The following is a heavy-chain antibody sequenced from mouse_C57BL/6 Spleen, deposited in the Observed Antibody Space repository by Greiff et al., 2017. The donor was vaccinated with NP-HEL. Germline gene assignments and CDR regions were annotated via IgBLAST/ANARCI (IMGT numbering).Heavy chain of an antibody. V-gene: IGHV5-4*01. Sequence: EVKVVESGGGLVKPGGSLKLSCAASGFTFSSYAMSWVRQTPEKRLEWVATISDGGSYTYYPDNVKGRFTISRDNAKNNLYLQMSHLKSEDTAMYYCARERGFYSNYDWFAYWGQGTLVTVSA. J-gene: IGHJ3*01. D-gene: IGHD2-5*01. CDR1: GFTFSSYA. CDR2: ISDGGSYT. CDR3: ARERGFYSNYDWFAY.